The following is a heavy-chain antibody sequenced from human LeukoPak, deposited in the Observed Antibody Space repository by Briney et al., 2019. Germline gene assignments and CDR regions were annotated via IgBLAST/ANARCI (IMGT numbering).Heavy chain of an antibody. CDR3: ASRIPGSGSYYFNWFDP. Sequence: GSLRLSCAASGFTFSSYWMHWVRQAPGKGLVWVSRINSDGSSTSYADSVKGRFTISRDNAKNTLYLQMNSLRAEDTAVYYCASRIPGSGSYYFNWFDPWGQGTLVTVSS. CDR2: INSDGSST. CDR1: GFTFSSYW. D-gene: IGHD3-10*01. J-gene: IGHJ5*02. V-gene: IGHV3-74*01.